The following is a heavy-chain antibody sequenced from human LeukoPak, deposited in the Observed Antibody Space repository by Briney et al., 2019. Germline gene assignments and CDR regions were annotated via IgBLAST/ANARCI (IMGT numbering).Heavy chain of an antibody. CDR3: AKRGVVIRVILVGFHKEAYYFDS. V-gene: IGHV3-23*01. D-gene: IGHD3-22*01. Sequence: GGSLRLSCAVSGITLSDYGMSWVRQAPGKGLEWVAGISDSGGRTNYADSVKGRFTISRDNPKNTLYLQMNSLSAEDTAVYFCAKRGVVIRVILVGFHKEAYYFDSWGQGALVTVSS. J-gene: IGHJ4*02. CDR2: ISDSGGRT. CDR1: GITLSDYG.